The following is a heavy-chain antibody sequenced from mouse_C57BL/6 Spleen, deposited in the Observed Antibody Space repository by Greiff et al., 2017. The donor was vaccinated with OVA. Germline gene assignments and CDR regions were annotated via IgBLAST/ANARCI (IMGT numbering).Heavy chain of an antibody. D-gene: IGHD4-1*01. CDR1: GYTFTDYE. J-gene: IGHJ4*01. V-gene: IGHV1-15*01. Sequence: QVQLKESGAELVRPGASVTLSCKASGYTFTDYEMHWVKQTPVHGLEWIGAIDPETGGTAYNQKFKGKAILTADKSSSTAYMELRSLTSEDSAVYYCTRSLGRSGLLDYWGQGTSVTVSS. CDR2: IDPETGGT. CDR3: TRSLGRSGLLDY.